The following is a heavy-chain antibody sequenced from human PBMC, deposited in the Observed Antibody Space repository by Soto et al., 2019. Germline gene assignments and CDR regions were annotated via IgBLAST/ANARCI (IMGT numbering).Heavy chain of an antibody. J-gene: IGHJ4*02. D-gene: IGHD2-8*01. CDR3: ARAVVCTNGVCYRHHDY. V-gene: IGHV4-34*01. CDR2: INHSGST. CDR1: VGSFSGYY. Sequence: QVQLQQWGAGLLKPSETLSLTCAVYVGSFSGYYWSWIRQPPGKGLEWIGEINHSGSTNYNPSLKSRVTIAVDTSKNQFSRKLSAVTAADTAVYYCARAVVCTNGVCYRHHDYWGQGTLVTVSS.